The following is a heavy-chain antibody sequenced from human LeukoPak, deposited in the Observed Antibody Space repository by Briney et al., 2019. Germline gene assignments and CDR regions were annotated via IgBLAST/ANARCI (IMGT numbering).Heavy chain of an antibody. V-gene: IGHV3-30*03. Sequence: GGSLRLSCAASGFTFRSYGIHWVRQAPGKGLEWVAVISYDGRNKNYADSVKGRFTVSRDNSKNTVYLEMNSLRAEDTAVYYCARGLSGYASSLGYWGQGTLVTVSA. CDR1: GFTFRSYG. CDR3: ARGLSGYASSLGY. CDR2: ISYDGRNK. J-gene: IGHJ4*02. D-gene: IGHD6-6*01.